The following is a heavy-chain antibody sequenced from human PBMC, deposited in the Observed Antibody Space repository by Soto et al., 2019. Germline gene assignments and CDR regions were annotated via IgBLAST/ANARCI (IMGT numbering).Heavy chain of an antibody. V-gene: IGHV4-39*02. CDR2: VHHSVTT. CDR1: GGPVGYTSFY. Sequence: PSATLSLTCDVSGGPVGYTSFYWGWLRQSPGKGLEWIGSVHHSVTTYYNPSLKGRVTISMDTSKNQFSLRLTSVTAADTAVYYCARDTSSTSLRAEYFQFWGQGTQVTVS. J-gene: IGHJ1*01. CDR3: ARDTSSTSLRAEYFQF. D-gene: IGHD6-13*01.